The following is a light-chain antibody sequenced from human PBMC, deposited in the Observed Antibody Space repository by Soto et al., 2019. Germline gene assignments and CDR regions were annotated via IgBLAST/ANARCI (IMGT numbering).Light chain of an antibody. Sequence: QSALTQPASVSGSPGQSITISCTGTSSDVGSYNYVSWYQQHPGKAPKLMIYEVRNRPSGGSDRFSGSKSGKTASLTIFGLQAEDEADYYCSSYTTSTTQVFGGGTKLTVL. CDR1: SSDVGSYNY. V-gene: IGLV2-14*01. J-gene: IGLJ2*01. CDR2: EVR. CDR3: SSYTTSTTQV.